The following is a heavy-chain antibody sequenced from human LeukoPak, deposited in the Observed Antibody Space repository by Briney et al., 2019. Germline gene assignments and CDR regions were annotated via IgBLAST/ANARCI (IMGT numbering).Heavy chain of an antibody. CDR1: GDHNRNYH. CDR2: FYTSGST. J-gene: IGHJ4*02. Sequence: SEPLSLTCTVSGDHNRNYHWSWLRKPAGKGLEGIGRFYTSGSTNYNPSLKSRVTMSVDTSKNQFSLKLSSVTAADTAVYYCARVSLVRGAPDYYFDYWGQGTLVTVSS. V-gene: IGHV4-4*07. D-gene: IGHD3-10*01. CDR3: ARVSLVRGAPDYYFDY.